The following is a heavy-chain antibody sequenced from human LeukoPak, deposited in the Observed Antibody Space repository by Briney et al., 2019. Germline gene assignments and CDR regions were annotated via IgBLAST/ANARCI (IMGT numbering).Heavy chain of an antibody. CDR1: GGSISSSNW. V-gene: IGHV4-4*02. CDR3: ARDRYDLAAFDI. J-gene: IGHJ3*02. CDR2: IYHSGST. D-gene: IGHD3-3*01. Sequence: SETLSLTCAVSGGSISSSNWWSWVRQPPGKGLEWIGEIYHSGSTNYNPSLKSRVTISVDKSKNQFSLKLSSVTAADTAVCYCARDRYDLAAFDIWGQGTMVTVSS.